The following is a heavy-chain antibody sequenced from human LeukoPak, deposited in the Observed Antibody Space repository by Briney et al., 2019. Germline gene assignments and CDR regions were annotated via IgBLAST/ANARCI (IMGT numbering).Heavy chain of an antibody. Sequence: PSETLSLTCAVYGGSFSGYYWSWIRQPPGKGLEWIGEINHSGSTNYNPSLKSRVTISVDTSKNQFSLKLSSVTPEDTAVYYCARGVKGPSYYYYMDVWGKGTTVTVSS. CDR3: ARGVKGPSYYYYMDV. J-gene: IGHJ6*03. CDR2: INHSGST. V-gene: IGHV4-34*01. CDR1: GGSFSGYY.